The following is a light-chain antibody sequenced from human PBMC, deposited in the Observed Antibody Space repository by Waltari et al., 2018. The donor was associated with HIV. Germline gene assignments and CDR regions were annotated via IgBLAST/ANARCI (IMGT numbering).Light chain of an antibody. J-gene: IGLJ3*02. CDR3: SSYTSSSTWV. CDR1: SSDVGGYNY. Sequence: QSALTQPASVSGSPGQSITISCTGTSSDVGGYNYVSWYQPHPGKAPKLMFYDVSKRPSGVSNRFSGSKSGNTASLTISGLQAEDEADYYCSSYTSSSTWVFGGGTKLTVL. V-gene: IGLV2-14*01. CDR2: DVS.